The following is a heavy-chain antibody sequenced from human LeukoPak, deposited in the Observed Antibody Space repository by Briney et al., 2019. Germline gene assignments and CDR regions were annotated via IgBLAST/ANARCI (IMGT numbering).Heavy chain of an antibody. CDR1: VYSITSGYY. CDR2: IYHSGNT. Sequence: PSETLSLTCAVSVYSITSGYYWAWIRQPPGKGLEWIATIYHSGNTYYNPSLKSRVTISVDTSKNQFSLKLTSVTAADTAVYYCARYDFVWGSYRYAFDYWGQGSLVTVSS. V-gene: IGHV4-38-2*01. J-gene: IGHJ4*02. D-gene: IGHD3-16*02. CDR3: ARYDFVWGSYRYAFDY.